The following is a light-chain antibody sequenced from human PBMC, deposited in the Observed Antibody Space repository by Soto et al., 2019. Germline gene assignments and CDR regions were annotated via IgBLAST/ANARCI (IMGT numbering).Light chain of an antibody. CDR3: SSFTISRNTVI. V-gene: IGLV2-14*01. CDR1: SSDIDGYNY. J-gene: IGLJ2*01. Sequence: QSALTQPASVSGSPGQSITISCTGTSSDIDGYNYVSWYQYHPGKAPKLMIYDVSNRPSGISNRFSGAKSGNTASLTISGLQAEDEDDYYCSSFTISRNTVIFGGGTKLTVL. CDR2: DVS.